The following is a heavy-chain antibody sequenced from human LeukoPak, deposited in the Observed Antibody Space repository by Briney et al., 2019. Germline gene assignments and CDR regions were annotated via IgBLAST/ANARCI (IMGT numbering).Heavy chain of an antibody. CDR3: ARAPTPMTTVTTLGY. V-gene: IGHV3-30*03. CDR2: ISYDGSTK. Sequence: GGSLRLSCAASGFTFSRYGMHWVRQAPGKGLDWVAVISYDGSTKYYADSVKGRFTISRDNSKNTLYLQMNSLRTEDTAVYYCARAPTPMTTVTTLGYWGQGTLVTVSS. D-gene: IGHD4-17*01. CDR1: GFTFSRYG. J-gene: IGHJ4*02.